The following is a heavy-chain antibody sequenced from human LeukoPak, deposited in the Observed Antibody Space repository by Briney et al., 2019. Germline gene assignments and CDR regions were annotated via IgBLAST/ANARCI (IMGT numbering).Heavy chain of an antibody. Sequence: ASVKVSCKASGFTFIDFYIHWVRQAPAQGLEWMGWINPNSGGTNYAQKFQGRVTMTRDTSISTAYMELSRLISDDTAVYHCARAHCSSTNCYQFDYWGQGTLVTVSS. D-gene: IGHD2-2*01. J-gene: IGHJ4*02. V-gene: IGHV1-2*02. CDR3: ARAHCSSTNCYQFDY. CDR2: INPNSGGT. CDR1: GFTFIDFY.